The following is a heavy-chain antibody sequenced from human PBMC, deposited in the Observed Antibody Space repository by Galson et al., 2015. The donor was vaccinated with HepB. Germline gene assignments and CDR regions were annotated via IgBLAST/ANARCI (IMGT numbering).Heavy chain of an antibody. CDR3: GRINFGEYV. J-gene: IGHJ4*02. Sequence: SLRLSCAASGFVSASFSSYWMSWVRQAPGKGLEWVANVKEDGSVEEYVDSVKGRFTISRDNDRKSVYLQMNSLRAEDTAVYFCGRINFGEYVWGQGILVTVSS. CDR1: GFVSASFSSYW. D-gene: IGHD3-16*01. V-gene: IGHV3-7*01. CDR2: VKEDGSVE.